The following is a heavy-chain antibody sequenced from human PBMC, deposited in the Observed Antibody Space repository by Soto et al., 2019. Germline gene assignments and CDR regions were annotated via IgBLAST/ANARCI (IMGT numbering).Heavy chain of an antibody. CDR2: INPNGGST. V-gene: IGHV1-46*01. Sequence: ASVKVSCKASGYIFINYYIHWVRQAPGQGLEWIGIINPNGGSTNYAQKFQGRVTMTRDKSTSTVYMELSSLRSEDTAVYYCARDIITHDDWFGELYYWGQGTLVTVSS. CDR1: GYIFINYY. J-gene: IGHJ4*02. D-gene: IGHD3-10*01. CDR3: ARDIITHDDWFGELYY.